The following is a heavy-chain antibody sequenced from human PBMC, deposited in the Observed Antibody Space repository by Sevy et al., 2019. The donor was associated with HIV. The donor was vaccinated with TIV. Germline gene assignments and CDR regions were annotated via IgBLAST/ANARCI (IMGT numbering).Heavy chain of an antibody. V-gene: IGHV7-4-1*02. J-gene: IGHJ4*02. CDR1: GYTFTRYS. D-gene: IGHD5-18*01. CDR2: INTNTGNP. Sequence: ASVKVSCKASGYTFTRYSMNWVRQAPGQGLEWTGWINTNTGNPTYAQAFTGRFVFSLDTSVSTAYLKISSLKAEDTAVYYCARAEVDTAIEGFDYWGQGSLVTVSS. CDR3: ARAEVDTAIEGFDY.